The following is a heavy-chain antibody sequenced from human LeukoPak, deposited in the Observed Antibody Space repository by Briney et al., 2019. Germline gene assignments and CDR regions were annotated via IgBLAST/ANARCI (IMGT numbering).Heavy chain of an antibody. V-gene: IGHV1-3*01. D-gene: IGHD3-22*01. Sequence: ASVKVSCKASGYTFSRYVVHWVRQAPGQRPEWMGWINAGNGGTKYSQNFQGRVTITWDRSANTAYMELSSLTSEDTAVYYCARDQGPESGYIFDYWGQGTLVTVSS. J-gene: IGHJ4*02. CDR2: INAGNGGT. CDR1: GYTFSRYV. CDR3: ARDQGPESGYIFDY.